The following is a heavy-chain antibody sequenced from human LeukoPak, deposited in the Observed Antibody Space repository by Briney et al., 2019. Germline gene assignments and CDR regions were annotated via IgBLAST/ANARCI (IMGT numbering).Heavy chain of an antibody. V-gene: IGHV5-51*01. CDR1: GYSLIRNW. J-gene: IGHJ4*02. Sequence: ESLEISWKGSGYSLIRNWIGGVRQLPAKGLDWMAIIYPGDSDTRYSPSFQGQVTISADKSISTAYLQWSSLTASDPAMYYCARLGPSATYFEFWGQGTLVTVSS. CDR2: IYPGDSDT. D-gene: IGHD2-15*01. CDR3: ARLGPSATYFEF.